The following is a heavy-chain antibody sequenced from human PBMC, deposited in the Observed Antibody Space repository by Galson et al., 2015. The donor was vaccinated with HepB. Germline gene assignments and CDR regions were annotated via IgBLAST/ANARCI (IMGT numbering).Heavy chain of an antibody. Sequence: SVKVYCKASGGTLSNYAISWVRQAPGQGLEWMGVIIPMFGTEKYARKFPGRVTITVDESTTTAYMEQRSLRYDDTAVYYCARGVVPAALEVALEIWGQGTLVSVSS. D-gene: IGHD2-2*01. CDR1: GGTLSNYA. J-gene: IGHJ3*02. CDR3: ARGVVPAALEVALEI. CDR2: IIPMFGTE. V-gene: IGHV1-69*13.